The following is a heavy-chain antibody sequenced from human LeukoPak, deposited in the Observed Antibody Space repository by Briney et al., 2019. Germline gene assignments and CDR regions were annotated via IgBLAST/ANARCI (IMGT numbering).Heavy chain of an antibody. J-gene: IGHJ4*02. CDR3: ARAYSGYDN. CDR1: GGSISSSSYY. Sequence: PSETLSLTCTVSGGSISSSSYYWGWIRQPPGKGLEWIGSIYYSGSTYYNPFLKSRVTISVHTSKNQFSLKLSSVTAADTAVYYCARAYSGYDNWGQGALVTVSS. D-gene: IGHD5-12*01. CDR2: IYYSGST. V-gene: IGHV4-39*01.